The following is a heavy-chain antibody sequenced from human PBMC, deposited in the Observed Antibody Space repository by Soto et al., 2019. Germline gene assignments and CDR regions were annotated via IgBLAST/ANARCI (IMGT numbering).Heavy chain of an antibody. D-gene: IGHD2-21*02. J-gene: IGHJ4*02. CDR3: AREGDLYYFDY. CDR2: IWYDGSNK. CDR1: GFTFSSYG. Sequence: GGSLRLSCAASGFTFSSYGMHWVRQAPGKGLEWVAVIWYDGSNKYYADSVKGRFTISRDNSKNTLYLQMNSLRAEDTAVYYCAREGDLYYFDYWGQGTLVTVSS. V-gene: IGHV3-33*01.